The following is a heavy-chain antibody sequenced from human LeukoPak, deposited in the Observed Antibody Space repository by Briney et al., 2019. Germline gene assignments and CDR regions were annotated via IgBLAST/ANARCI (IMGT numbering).Heavy chain of an antibody. D-gene: IGHD3-10*01. CDR1: GYSISSGYY. Sequence: PSETLSLTCAVSGYSISSGYYWGWIRQPPGKGLEWIGSICHSGSTYYNPSLKSRVTISVDTSKSQFSLKLSSVTAADTAVYYCARVGITMVRGRYYGMDVWGKGTTVTVSS. J-gene: IGHJ6*04. CDR3: ARVGITMVRGRYYGMDV. V-gene: IGHV4-38-2*01. CDR2: ICHSGST.